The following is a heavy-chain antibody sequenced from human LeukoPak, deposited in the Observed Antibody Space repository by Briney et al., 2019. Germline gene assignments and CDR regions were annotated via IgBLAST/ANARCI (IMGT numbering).Heavy chain of an antibody. V-gene: IGHV1-69*04. Sequence: SVKVSCKASGGTFSSYAISWVRQAPGQGLEWMGRIIPILGIANYAQKFQGRVTITADKSTSTAYMELSSLRSEDTAVYYCARSRSTMVRGVPDYWGQGTLVTVSS. CDR3: ARSRSTMVRGVPDY. D-gene: IGHD3-10*01. CDR2: IIPILGIA. CDR1: GGTFSSYA. J-gene: IGHJ4*02.